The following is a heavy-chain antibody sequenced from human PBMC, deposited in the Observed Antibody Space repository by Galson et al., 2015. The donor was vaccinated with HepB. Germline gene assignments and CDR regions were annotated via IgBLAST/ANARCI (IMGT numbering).Heavy chain of an antibody. D-gene: IGHD5-12*01. CDR1: GFTFSSYA. V-gene: IGHV3-23*01. CDR2: ISGSGGSP. J-gene: IGHJ4*02. Sequence: SLRLSCAASGFTFSSYAMSWVRQSPGKGLEWVSTISGSGGSPYYADSVKGRFTISRDNSKNTLYLQMDSLRADDTAVYYCAKDGVATIGFADYWGQGTLVTVSS. CDR3: AKDGVATIGFADY.